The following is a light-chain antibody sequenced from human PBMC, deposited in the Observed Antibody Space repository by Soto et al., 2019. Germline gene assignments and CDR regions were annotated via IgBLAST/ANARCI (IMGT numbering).Light chain of an antibody. J-gene: IGKJ4*01. V-gene: IGKV3-11*01. Sequence: EIVLPQSPATLSLSPGERATLSCRASQSVSSYSAWYQQKPGQAPRLLIYDASNRATGIPARFSGSGSGTDFTLTISSLEPEDFSVYYCNQISNWTPLTFGGGTKVEIK. CDR2: DAS. CDR3: NQISNWTPLT. CDR1: QSVSSY.